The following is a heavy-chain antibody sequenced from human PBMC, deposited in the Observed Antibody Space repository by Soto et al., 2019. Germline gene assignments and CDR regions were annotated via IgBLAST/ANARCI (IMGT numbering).Heavy chain of an antibody. CDR2: ISSSSSYI. D-gene: IGHD3-9*01. Sequence: GSLRLSCAASGFTFSSYSMNWVRQAPGKGLEWVSSISSSSSYIYYADSVKGRFTISRDNAKNSLYLQMNSLRAEDTAVYYCARDQNYDILTGYSSLDYYYYGMDVWGQGTTVTVSS. V-gene: IGHV3-21*01. CDR3: ARDQNYDILTGYSSLDYYYYGMDV. J-gene: IGHJ6*02. CDR1: GFTFSSYS.